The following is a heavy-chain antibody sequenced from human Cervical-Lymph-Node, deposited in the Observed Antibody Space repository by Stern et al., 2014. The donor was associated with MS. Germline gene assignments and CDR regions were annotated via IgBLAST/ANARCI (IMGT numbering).Heavy chain of an antibody. D-gene: IGHD6-6*01. CDR3: ARGMDSSSSNFDY. V-gene: IGHV4-30-4*01. CDR2: IYYSWST. Sequence: QVQLQESGPGLVKPSQTLSLTCTVSGCSFSSGDYYWSWIRQPPGQGLEWIVYIYYSWSTYYNPALKSRVTISVDTSKNQFSLKLSSVTAADTAVYYCARGMDSSSSNFDYWGQGTLVTVSS. J-gene: IGHJ4*02. CDR1: GCSFSSGDYY.